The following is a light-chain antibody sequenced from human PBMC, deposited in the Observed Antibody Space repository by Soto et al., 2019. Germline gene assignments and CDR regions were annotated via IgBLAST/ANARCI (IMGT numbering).Light chain of an antibody. Sequence: GDRVTIACRASQNIGTWLAWYQQKPGKAPKLLIYESSTLENGVPSRFRGSGSGTEFTLTISSLQPEDFATYYCQQSYSTPRTFGQGTKVDIK. CDR3: QQSYSTPRT. V-gene: IGKV1-5*03. J-gene: IGKJ1*01. CDR2: ESS. CDR1: QNIGTW.